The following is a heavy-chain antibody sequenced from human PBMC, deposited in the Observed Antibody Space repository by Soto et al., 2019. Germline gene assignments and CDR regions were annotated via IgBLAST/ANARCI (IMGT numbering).Heavy chain of an antibody. V-gene: IGHV3-23*01. D-gene: IGHD5-12*01. CDR2: LIGGHYGT. CDR1: GFTLQNYA. CDR3: AKGKSTVDIDWFDP. Sequence: PGGSLRLSCTASGFTLQNYAMAWVRQAPGKGLEWVSTLIGGHYGTAYSYSVKGRFTVSRDNSKNCLYLQMNSLGVEDTAMYFCAKGKSTVDIDWFDPWGQGSLVTVSS. J-gene: IGHJ5*02.